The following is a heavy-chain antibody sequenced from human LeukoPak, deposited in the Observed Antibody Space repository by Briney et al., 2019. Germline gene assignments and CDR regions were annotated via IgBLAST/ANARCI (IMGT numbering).Heavy chain of an antibody. CDR3: ARESVAAAGSSDY. Sequence: GGSLRLSCVGSPVTFSGPFMNWVRQAPGKGLEWVSYISSSGSTIYYADSVKGRFTISRDNAKNSLYLQMNSLRAEDTAVYYCARESVAAAGSSDYWGQGTLVTVSS. V-gene: IGHV3-48*03. D-gene: IGHD6-13*01. CDR1: PVTFSGPF. CDR2: ISSSGSTI. J-gene: IGHJ4*02.